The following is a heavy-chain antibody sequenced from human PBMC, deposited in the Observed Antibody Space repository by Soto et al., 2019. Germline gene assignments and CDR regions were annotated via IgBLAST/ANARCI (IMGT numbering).Heavy chain of an antibody. V-gene: IGHV4-4*07. J-gene: IGHJ5*02. CDR2: IYATGTT. Sequence: SETLSLTCTVSGASISGFYWSWIRKSAGKGLEWIGRIYATGTTDYNPSLKSRVMMSVDTSKKQFSLKLRSVTAADTAVYYCVRDGTKTLRDWLDPWGQGISVTVSS. D-gene: IGHD1-1*01. CDR3: VRDGTKTLRDWLDP. CDR1: GASISGFY.